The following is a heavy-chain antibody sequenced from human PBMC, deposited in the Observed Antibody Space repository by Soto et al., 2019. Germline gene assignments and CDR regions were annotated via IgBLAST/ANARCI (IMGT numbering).Heavy chain of an antibody. D-gene: IGHD6-19*01. J-gene: IGHJ4*02. CDR3: ARAGSGWYSSLDY. V-gene: IGHV1-46*01. Sequence: QVQLVQSGAEVRKPGASVKVSCKASGYTFTNYYVYWVRQAPGQGLEWMGIINPGGGSTNYAQKFKGRVTMTRDTSTTTVYMEMSSLRFEDTAVYYCARAGSGWYSSLDYWGQGTLVTVSS. CDR2: INPGGGST. CDR1: GYTFTNYY.